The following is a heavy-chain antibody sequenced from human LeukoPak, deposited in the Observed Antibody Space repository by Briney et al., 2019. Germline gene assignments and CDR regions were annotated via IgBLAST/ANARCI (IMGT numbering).Heavy chain of an antibody. CDR1: GGSFSGYY. CDR3: ARGGGLRCFDWLFRPFDY. Sequence: SETLSLTCAVYGGSFSGYYWSWIRQPPGKGLEWIGEINHSGSTNYNPSLKSRVTISVDTSKNQFSLKLSSVTAADTAVYYCARGGGLRCFDWLFRPFDYWGQGTLVTVSS. V-gene: IGHV4-34*01. D-gene: IGHD3-9*01. J-gene: IGHJ4*02. CDR2: INHSGST.